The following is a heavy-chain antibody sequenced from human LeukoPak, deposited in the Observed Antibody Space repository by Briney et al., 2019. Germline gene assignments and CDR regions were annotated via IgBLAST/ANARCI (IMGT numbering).Heavy chain of an antibody. D-gene: IGHD7-27*01. CDR2: ISSSSSTI. Sequence: PGGSLRLSCAASGFTFSSYSMNWLRQAPGKGLEWVSYISSSSSTIYYADSVKGRFTITRDDAKNSVYLQMNSLRTEDTAVYYCGTGDPRFDYWGQGILVTVSS. CDR1: GFTFSSYS. J-gene: IGHJ4*02. V-gene: IGHV3-48*01. CDR3: GTGDPRFDY.